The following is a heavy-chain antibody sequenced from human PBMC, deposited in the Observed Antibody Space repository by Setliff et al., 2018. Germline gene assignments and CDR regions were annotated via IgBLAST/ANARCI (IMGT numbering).Heavy chain of an antibody. CDR2: INGDATIA. V-gene: IGHV3-74*01. Sequence: GGSLRLSCTVYGFNFNKYWMYWVRQAPGKGLEWVSRINGDATIAHYADSVKGRFTSSRDNARNALYRRMVSLRGEETGVYFCAAXXWXXDFYNVDVWGKGXTVTVS. CDR1: GFNFNKYW. J-gene: IGHJ6*03. CDR3: AAXXWXXDFYNVDV.